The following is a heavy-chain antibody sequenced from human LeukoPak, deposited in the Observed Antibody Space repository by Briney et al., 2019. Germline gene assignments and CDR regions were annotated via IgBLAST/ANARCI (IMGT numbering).Heavy chain of an antibody. Sequence: GGSLRLSCAASGFTFSSYSMNWVRQAPGKGLEWVSYISSSSSTIYYADSVKGRFTISRDNAKNSLYLQVNSLRAEDTAVYYCARGVSAADYWGQGTLVTVSS. CDR2: ISSSSSTI. CDR1: GFTFSSYS. J-gene: IGHJ4*02. CDR3: ARGVSAADY. V-gene: IGHV3-48*01. D-gene: IGHD6-13*01.